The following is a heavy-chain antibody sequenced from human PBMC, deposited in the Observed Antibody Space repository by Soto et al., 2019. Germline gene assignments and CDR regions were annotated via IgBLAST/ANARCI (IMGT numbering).Heavy chain of an antibody. V-gene: IGHV3-48*02. J-gene: IGHJ5*02. CDR1: GFTFSDYS. D-gene: IGHD2-15*01. CDR3: ARGGVVVAAPPA. Sequence: XGSLRLSCASSGFTFSDYSMYCVRQAPGKWLEWVSYISFSSSTIYYADSVKGRFTISRDNAKNSLSLQMNSLRDEDTAVYYCARGGVVVAAPPAWGQGTLVSVSS. CDR2: ISFSSSTI.